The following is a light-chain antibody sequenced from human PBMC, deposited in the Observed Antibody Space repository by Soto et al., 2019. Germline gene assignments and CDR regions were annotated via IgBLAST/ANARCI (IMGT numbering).Light chain of an antibody. CDR2: GAS. CDR1: QSVSTN. J-gene: IGKJ1*01. Sequence: EIVMTQSPATLSVSPGERATLSCRASQSVSTNLAWYQQKPGQAPRLLIYGASTRATGLPARFSGSGSGTEFTLTISSLQSEDFAVYYCQQYNNRWTFGQGTKVDIK. V-gene: IGKV3-15*01. CDR3: QQYNNRWT.